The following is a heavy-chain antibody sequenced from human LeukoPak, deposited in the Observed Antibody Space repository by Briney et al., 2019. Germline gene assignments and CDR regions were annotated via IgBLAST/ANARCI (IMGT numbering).Heavy chain of an antibody. CDR2: IHYSGST. D-gene: IGHD2-15*01. CDR1: GGSISSSSYY. V-gene: IGHV4-39*07. CDR3: ARGYCSGGSCYSYYYYNYMDV. J-gene: IGHJ6*03. Sequence: SETLSLTCTVSGGSISSSSYYWGWIRQPPGKGLEWIGSIHYSGSTNYNPSLKSRVTISVDTSKNQFSLKLSSVTAADTAVYCCARGYCSGGSCYSYYYYNYMDVWGKETTVTVSS.